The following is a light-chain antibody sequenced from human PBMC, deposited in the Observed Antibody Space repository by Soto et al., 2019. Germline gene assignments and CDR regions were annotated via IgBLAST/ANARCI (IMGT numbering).Light chain of an antibody. V-gene: IGKV1-39*01. CDR3: QQSHSTPLT. Sequence: DIQMTQSPSSLSASLGDRVTITCRASQRISSYLNWYQQKPGKAPKVMISGASSLQSEVPLSFSGSGSGTDCNLIISSLQSEDFASYYCQQSHSTPLTFGGGTKVEIK. CDR1: QRISSY. J-gene: IGKJ4*02. CDR2: GAS.